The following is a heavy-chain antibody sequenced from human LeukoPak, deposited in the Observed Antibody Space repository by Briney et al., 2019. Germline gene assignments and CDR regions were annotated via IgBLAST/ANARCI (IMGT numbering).Heavy chain of an antibody. Sequence: GRSLRLSCAASGFTFSSYAMHWVRQAPGKGLEGVAVISYDGSNKYYADSVKGRFTISRDNSKNTLYLQMNSLRAEDTAVYYCARTYSSGWYYFDYWGQGTLVTVSS. CDR1: GFTFSSYA. V-gene: IGHV3-30-3*01. D-gene: IGHD6-19*01. CDR2: ISYDGSNK. CDR3: ARTYSSGWYYFDY. J-gene: IGHJ4*02.